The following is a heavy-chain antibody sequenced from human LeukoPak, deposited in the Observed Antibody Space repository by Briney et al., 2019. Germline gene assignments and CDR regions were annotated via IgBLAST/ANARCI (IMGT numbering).Heavy chain of an antibody. D-gene: IGHD4-17*01. V-gene: IGHV3-23*01. J-gene: IGHJ4*02. CDR1: GFTFSSYA. CDR3: AKLVVGDYDY. Sequence: GGSLRLSCAASGFTFSSYAMSWARQAPGKGLEWVSAISGSGGSTYYADSVKGRFTTPRDNSKNTLYLQMNSLRAEDTAVYYCAKLVVGDYDYWGQGTLVTVSS. CDR2: ISGSGGST.